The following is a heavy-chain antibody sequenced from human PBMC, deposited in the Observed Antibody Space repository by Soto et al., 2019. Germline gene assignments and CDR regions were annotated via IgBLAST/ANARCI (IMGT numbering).Heavy chain of an antibody. D-gene: IGHD6-25*01. Sequence: QVQLVESGGGVVQPGRSLRLSCAASGFTFSSYAMHWVRQAPGKGLEWVAVISYDGSNKYYADSVKGRFTISRDNSKNTLYLQRNNLGAEDSVVYYCARGSGETVSTFRPLYYWGQGSLVTVS. V-gene: IGHV3-30-3*01. CDR1: GFTFSSYA. J-gene: IGHJ4*02. CDR3: ARGSGETVSTFRPLYY. CDR2: ISYDGSNK.